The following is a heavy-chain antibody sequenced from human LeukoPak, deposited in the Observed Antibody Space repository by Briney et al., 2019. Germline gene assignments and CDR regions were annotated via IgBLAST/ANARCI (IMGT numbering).Heavy chain of an antibody. D-gene: IGHD3-22*01. CDR2: MNPNSGNT. J-gene: IGHJ4*02. CDR3: ARNYDSSGYYVF. V-gene: IGHV1-8*01. CDR1: GYTFTKYY. Sequence: GASVKISCKASGYTFTKYYVHWVRQATGQGLEWMGWMNPNSGNTGYAQKFQGRVTMTRNTSISTAYMELSSLRSEDTAVYYCARNYDSSGYYVFWGQGTLVTVSS.